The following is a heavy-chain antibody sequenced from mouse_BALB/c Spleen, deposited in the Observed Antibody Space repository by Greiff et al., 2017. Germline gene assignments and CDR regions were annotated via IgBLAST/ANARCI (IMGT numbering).Heavy chain of an antibody. D-gene: IGHD2-10*02. V-gene: IGHV3-8*02. CDR3: ERGYGNYVVYFDV. J-gene: IGHJ1*01. CDR2: ISYSGST. Sequence: EVQLQESGPSLVKPSQTLSLTCSFTGDSITSGYWNWIRKFPGNKLEYMGYISYSGSTYYNPALKSRISITRDTAKNQYYLQLNSVTTEDTATYYCERGYGNYVVYFDVWGAGTTVTVSS. CDR1: GDSITSGY.